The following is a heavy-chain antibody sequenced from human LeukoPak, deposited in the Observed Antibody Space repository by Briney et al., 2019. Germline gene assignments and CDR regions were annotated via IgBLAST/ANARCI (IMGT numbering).Heavy chain of an antibody. CDR3: TRLQIAVAGPNWFDP. CDR1: KFTFSSYW. CDR2: IKQDGSVQ. Sequence: GRSLRLSCAASKFTFSSYWMSWVRQAPGKGLEWVANIKQDGSVQFYMDSLKGRFSVSRDNAKSSLYLQMNGLRVEDTAVYYCTRLQIAVAGPNWFDPWGQGTLVTVSS. D-gene: IGHD6-19*01. V-gene: IGHV3-7*01. J-gene: IGHJ5*02.